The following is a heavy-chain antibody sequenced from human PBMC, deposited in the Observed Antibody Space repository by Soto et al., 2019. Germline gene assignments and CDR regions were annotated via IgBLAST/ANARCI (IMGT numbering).Heavy chain of an antibody. D-gene: IGHD2-2*01. Sequence: QLQLQESGPGLVKPSETLSLTCTVSGDSISSSSYYWGWIRQPPGKGLEWIGSIYYSGSTYYNPSLKSRVTISVDTSKNQFSLKLSSVTAADTAVYYCARGGIVVVPADPFPNWFDPWGQGTLVTVSS. V-gene: IGHV4-39*01. CDR3: ARGGIVVVPADPFPNWFDP. CDR1: GDSISSSSYY. CDR2: IYYSGST. J-gene: IGHJ5*02.